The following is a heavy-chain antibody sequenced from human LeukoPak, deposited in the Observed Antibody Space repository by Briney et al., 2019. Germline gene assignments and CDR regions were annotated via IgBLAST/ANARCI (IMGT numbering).Heavy chain of an antibody. Sequence: SVKVSCKASGGTFSSYAISWVRQAPGQGLEWMGGIIPIFGTANYAQKFQGRVTITADESTSTAYMELNSLRAEDTAVYYCAKDRYCSGGSCSGDFDYWGQGTLVTVSS. D-gene: IGHD2-15*01. CDR3: AKDRYCSGGSCSGDFDY. V-gene: IGHV1-69*13. J-gene: IGHJ4*02. CDR2: IIPIFGTA. CDR1: GGTFSSYA.